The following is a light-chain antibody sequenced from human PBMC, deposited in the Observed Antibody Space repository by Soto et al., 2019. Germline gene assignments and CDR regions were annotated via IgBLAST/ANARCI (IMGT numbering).Light chain of an antibody. V-gene: IGLV1-47*02. CDR3: AAWDDSLSGPV. CDR2: SNN. Sequence: QSVLTQPPSASGTPGQRVTISCSGSSSNIGSNYVYWYQQLPGTAPKLLIYSNNQRPSAVPDRISGSKSGTSASLAISGLRSEDEADYYCAAWDDSLSGPVFGGGTKLTVL. J-gene: IGLJ3*02. CDR1: SSNIGSNY.